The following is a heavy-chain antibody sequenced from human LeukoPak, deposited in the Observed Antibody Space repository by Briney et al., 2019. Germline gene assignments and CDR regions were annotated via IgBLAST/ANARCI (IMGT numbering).Heavy chain of an antibody. CDR3: ARDWDHNGDYDY. J-gene: IGHJ4*02. CDR1: GYTFTSYD. V-gene: IGHV1-2*02. CDR2: INPNSGGT. Sequence: ASVKVSCKASGYTFTSYDINWVRQATGQGLEWMGWINPNSGGTNYAQKFQGRVTMTRDTSISTAYMELSRLRSDDTAVYYCARDWDHNGDYDYWGQGTLVTVSS. D-gene: IGHD4-17*01.